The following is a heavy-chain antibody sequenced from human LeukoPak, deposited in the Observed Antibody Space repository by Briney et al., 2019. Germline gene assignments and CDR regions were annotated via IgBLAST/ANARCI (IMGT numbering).Heavy chain of an antibody. J-gene: IGHJ3*02. D-gene: IGHD2-2*01. CDR2: IRRNANSYAT. V-gene: IGHV3-73*01. CDR3: TSANIVVVPAAFDAFDI. Sequence: GGSLRLSCAASGFTLSGSAMHWVRQASGKGLEWVGRIRRNANSYATAYAASVKGRFTISRDDPKNTAYLQMNSLKTEDTAVYYCTSANIVVVPAAFDAFDIWGQGTMVTVSS. CDR1: GFTLSGSA.